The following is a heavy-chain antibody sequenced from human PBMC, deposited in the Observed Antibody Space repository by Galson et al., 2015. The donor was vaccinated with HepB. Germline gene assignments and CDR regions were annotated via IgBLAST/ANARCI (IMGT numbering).Heavy chain of an antibody. V-gene: IGHV1-2*02. CDR2: INPNSGGT. CDR3: ARGGNWGCNWFDP. Sequence: SVKVSCKASGYTFTGYYMHWVRQAPGQGLEWMGWINPNSGGTNYAQKFQGRVTMTRDTSISTAYMELSRLRSDDTAVYYCARGGNWGCNWFDPWGQGTLVTVSS. CDR1: GYTFTGYY. J-gene: IGHJ5*02. D-gene: IGHD7-27*01.